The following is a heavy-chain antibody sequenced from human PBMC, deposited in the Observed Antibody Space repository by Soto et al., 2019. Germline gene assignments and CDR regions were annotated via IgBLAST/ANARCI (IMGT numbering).Heavy chain of an antibody. CDR1: GFTFSTYA. D-gene: IGHD2-2*01. CDR3: AKDKTCSITTCLPFDY. V-gene: IGHV3-23*01. Sequence: GSLRLCCAASGFTFSTYAMSWVRQAAGKGLEWVSGVSGSGYSTYYAGSVKGRFTISRDNSKNTLYLQLNSLRAEDTAVYYCAKDKTCSITTCLPFDYWGQGTLVTVSS. CDR2: VSGSGYST. J-gene: IGHJ4*02.